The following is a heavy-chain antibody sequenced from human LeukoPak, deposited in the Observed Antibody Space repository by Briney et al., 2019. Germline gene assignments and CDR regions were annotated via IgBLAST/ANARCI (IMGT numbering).Heavy chain of an antibody. CDR3: ASMWEGGY. V-gene: IGHV3-7*01. Sequence: PGGSLGLSCAASGFTFSSYWMSWVRQAPGKGLEWVATIKQDGSEMYYVDSVKGRFTISRDNAQNSLYLLMNSLRDEDAAVYFCASMWEGGYWGQGTLVTVSS. CDR1: GFTFSSYW. J-gene: IGHJ4*02. D-gene: IGHD1-26*01. CDR2: IKQDGSEM.